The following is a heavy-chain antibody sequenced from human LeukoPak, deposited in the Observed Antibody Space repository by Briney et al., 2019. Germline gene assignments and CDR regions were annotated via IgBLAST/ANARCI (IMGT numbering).Heavy chain of an antibody. CDR1: GFTFSKYW. V-gene: IGHV3-74*01. CDR2: INTDGTGT. J-gene: IGHJ4*02. CDR3: ATKQWLAPPPDS. D-gene: IGHD6-19*01. Sequence: GGSLRLSCAASGFTFSKYWMLWVRQAPGKGLESVSRINTDGTGTTYADSVKGRFTVSRDNADNTMFLQMNSVRDEDTAVYYCATKQWLAPPPDSWGQGTPVTVSS.